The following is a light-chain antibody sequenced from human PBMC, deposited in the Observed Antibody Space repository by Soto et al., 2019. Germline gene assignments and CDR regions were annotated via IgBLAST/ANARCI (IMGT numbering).Light chain of an antibody. CDR2: GAS. CDR3: QQYGSSPPTT. J-gene: IGKJ1*01. CDR1: QSVSSNY. V-gene: IGKV3-20*01. Sequence: EIVLTQSPGTLSLSPGERATLSCRASQSVSSNYLASYQQKPGQSPRLLIYGASSRATGIPDRFSGSGSGTAFTLTNSRLEPEDFVVYYCQQYGSSPPTTFGQGTKVEIK.